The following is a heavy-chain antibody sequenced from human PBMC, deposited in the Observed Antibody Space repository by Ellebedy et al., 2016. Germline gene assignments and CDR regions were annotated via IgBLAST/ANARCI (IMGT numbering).Heavy chain of an antibody. V-gene: IGHV5-51*01. CDR1: GYRFTSYW. CDR3: ARHPGYCTSTSCDSLRFDP. D-gene: IGHD2-2*01. CDR2: IYPGDFDT. J-gene: IGHJ5*02. Sequence: GESLKISXKSSGYRFTSYWIGWVRQKPGQGLEWMGIIYPGDFDTRYSPSLEGRVTISVDWSINTAYLQWRSLKASDTAMYYCARHPGYCTSTSCDSLRFDPWGQGTLVTVSS.